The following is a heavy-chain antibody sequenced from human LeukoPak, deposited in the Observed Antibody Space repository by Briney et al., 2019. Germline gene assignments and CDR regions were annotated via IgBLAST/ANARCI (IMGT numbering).Heavy chain of an antibody. D-gene: IGHD3-16*01. CDR1: GASITDYF. CDR2: IYYSGTT. J-gene: IGHJ3*02. V-gene: IGHV4-59*01. Sequence: SETLSLTCTISGASITDYFWRWIRQPPGKGLEWLGYIYYSGTTNYNPYLKSRVTLSADTSKNQISLKLTSVTAADTAVYYCARDRASKYDYGALDAFDIWGQGTIVTVSS. CDR3: ARDRASKYDYGALDAFDI.